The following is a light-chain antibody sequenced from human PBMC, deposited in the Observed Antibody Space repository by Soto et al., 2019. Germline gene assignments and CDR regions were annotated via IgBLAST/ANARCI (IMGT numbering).Light chain of an antibody. CDR1: QSVSSSY. CDR2: GAS. Sequence: EIVFTQSPGTLSLAPAERATRSCRASQSVSSSYLAWYQQQPRQATRLLIYGASSRATGIPARFSGSGSATAFTLTISSLEHEDFAVYYCQQYGSYSITFGQGTRLQIK. CDR3: QQYGSYSIT. V-gene: IGKV3-20*01. J-gene: IGKJ5*01.